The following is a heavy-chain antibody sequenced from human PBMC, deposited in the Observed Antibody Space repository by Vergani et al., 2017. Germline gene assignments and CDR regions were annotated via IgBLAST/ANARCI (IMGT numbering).Heavy chain of an antibody. V-gene: IGHV4-61*02. Sequence: QVQLQESGPGLVKPSQTLSLTSTVSVRSTSTGSYYCTWIRQPAGKGLEWIGRIHTRGTTNYNPSLKSRVTISLDPSRNQFSLKLSSVTAADTAVYFCARDPRSTPHAFDIWGQGTRVTVS. D-gene: IGHD5/OR15-5a*01. J-gene: IGHJ3*02. CDR3: ARDPRSTPHAFDI. CDR1: VRSTSTGSYY. CDR2: IHTRGTT.